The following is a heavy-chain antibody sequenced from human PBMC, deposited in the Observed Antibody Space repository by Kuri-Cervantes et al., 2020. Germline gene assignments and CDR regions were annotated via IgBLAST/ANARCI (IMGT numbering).Heavy chain of an antibody. J-gene: IGHJ4*02. V-gene: IGHV1-18*04. Sequence: ASVKVSCKASGYTFTGYYMHWVRQAPGQGLEWMGWISAYNGNTNYAQKLQGRVTMTTDTSTSTAYMELRSLRSDDTAVYYCARTTYYYGSVDYWGQGTLVTVSS. CDR1: GYTFTGYY. CDR3: ARTTYYYGSVDY. D-gene: IGHD3-10*01. CDR2: ISAYNGNT.